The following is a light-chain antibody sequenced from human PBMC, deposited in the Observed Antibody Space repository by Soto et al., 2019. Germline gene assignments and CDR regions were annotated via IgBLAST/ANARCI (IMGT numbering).Light chain of an antibody. CDR2: EVR. V-gene: IGLV2-14*01. J-gene: IGLJ2*01. CDR1: SSDVGVYNY. CDR3: SSYTSSSTLVV. Sequence: QSALTQPASVSGSPGQSITISCTGTSSDVGVYNYVSWYQQHPGKAPKLMIYEVRNRPSGVSNRFSGSKSGNTASLTISGLQAEDEADYYCSSYTSSSTLVVFGGGTKLT.